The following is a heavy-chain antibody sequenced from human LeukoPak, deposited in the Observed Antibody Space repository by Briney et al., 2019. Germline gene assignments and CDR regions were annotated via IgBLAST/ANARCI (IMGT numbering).Heavy chain of an antibody. D-gene: IGHD3-10*01. CDR1: GFTFDDYG. CDR3: ARDSLLYYYGSGSYLTPFYYYYMDV. J-gene: IGHJ6*03. Sequence: GGSLRLSCAASGFTFDDYGMSWVRQAPGKGLEWVSGINWNGGSTGYADSVKGRFTISRDNAKNSLYLQMNSLRAEDTALYYCARDSLLYYYGSGSYLTPFYYYYMDVWGKGTTVTVSS. CDR2: INWNGGST. V-gene: IGHV3-20*04.